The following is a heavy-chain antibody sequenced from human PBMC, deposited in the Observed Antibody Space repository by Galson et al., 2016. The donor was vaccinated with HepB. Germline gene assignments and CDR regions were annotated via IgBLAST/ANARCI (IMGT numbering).Heavy chain of an antibody. J-gene: IGHJ4*02. CDR3: AKASGYSNAWFTY. CDR2: FTTTT. CDR1: GFTFSTFV. Sequence: SLRLSCAASGFTFSTFVMNWVRQAPGKGLEWVSTFTTTTSYADSVKGRFTISRDNSRNTLYLQMNNLRVEDTAVYYCAKASGYSNAWFTYWGQGTLVTVSS. V-gene: IGHV3-23*01. D-gene: IGHD6-13*01.